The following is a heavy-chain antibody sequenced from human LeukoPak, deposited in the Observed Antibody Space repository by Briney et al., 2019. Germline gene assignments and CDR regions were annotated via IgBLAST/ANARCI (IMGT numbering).Heavy chain of an antibody. CDR3: ARFSFRRLDEIPGRAFDI. V-gene: IGHV3-7*01. CDR2: IKQDGSEK. Sequence: GGSLRLSCAASGFTFSSYWLSWVRQAPWKGLEWVANIKQDGSEKYYVDSVKGRFTISRDNAKNLFYLQMNSLRAEDTAVYYCARFSFRRLDEIPGRAFDIWGQGTMVTVSS. D-gene: IGHD1-14*01. J-gene: IGHJ3*02. CDR1: GFTFSSYW.